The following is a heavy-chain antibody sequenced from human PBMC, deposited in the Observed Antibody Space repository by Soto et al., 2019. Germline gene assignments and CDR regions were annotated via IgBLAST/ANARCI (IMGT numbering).Heavy chain of an antibody. CDR1: GYTFTSYG. CDR3: ARMNHGDYRDYYYGMDV. CDR2: ISAYNGNT. V-gene: IGHV1-18*01. D-gene: IGHD4-17*01. J-gene: IGHJ6*02. Sequence: ASVKVSCKASGYTFTSYGISWVRQAPGQGLEWMGWISAYNGNTNYAQKLQGRVTMTTDTSTSTAYMELRSLRSDDTAVYYCARMNHGDYRDYYYGMDVWGQGTTVTVSS.